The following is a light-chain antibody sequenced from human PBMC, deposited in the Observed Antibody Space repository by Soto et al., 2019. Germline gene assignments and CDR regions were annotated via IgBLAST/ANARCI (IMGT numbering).Light chain of an antibody. J-gene: IGKJ5*01. Sequence: EIVLTQSPGTLSFSPGERATLSCRATQSISSSSLAWYQQKPGQAPRLLIYGTSTRSTGIPDRFSGTGSGTEFTLTITRLEPEDFAVYYCQHYGSSPPITFGQGTRLEIE. CDR1: QSISSSS. CDR3: QHYGSSPPIT. V-gene: IGKV3-20*01. CDR2: GTS.